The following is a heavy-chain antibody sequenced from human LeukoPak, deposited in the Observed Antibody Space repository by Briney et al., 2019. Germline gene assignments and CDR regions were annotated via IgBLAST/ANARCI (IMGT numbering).Heavy chain of an antibody. CDR1: GYTFTGYY. V-gene: IGHV1-2*02. J-gene: IGHJ4*02. Sequence: ASVKVSCKASGYTFTGYYMHWVRQAPGQGLEWMGWINPNSGGTNYAQKFQGRVTMTRDTSISTAYMELSRLRSDDTAVYYCARDRPGWYFPRSYWGQGTLVTVSS. CDR2: INPNSGGT. CDR3: ARDRPGWYFPRSY. D-gene: IGHD6-19*01.